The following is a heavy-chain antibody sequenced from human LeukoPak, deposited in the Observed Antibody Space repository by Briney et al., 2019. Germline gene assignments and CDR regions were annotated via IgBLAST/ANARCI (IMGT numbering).Heavy chain of an antibody. J-gene: IGHJ4*02. CDR2: ISFDGTSK. V-gene: IGHV3-30-3*01. Sequence: PGGSLRLSCAASGFTFSSYVMHWVRQAPGRGLEWVAVISFDGTSKYYADSVKGRFTISRDNAKNSLYLQMNTLRAEDTAVYYCARDRTTVTTFDYWGQGTLVTVSS. CDR1: GFTFSSYV. D-gene: IGHD4-17*01. CDR3: ARDRTTVTTFDY.